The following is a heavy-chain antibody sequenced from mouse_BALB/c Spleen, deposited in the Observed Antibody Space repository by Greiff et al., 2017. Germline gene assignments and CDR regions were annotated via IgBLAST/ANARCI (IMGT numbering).Heavy chain of an antibody. Sequence: DVQLQESGGGLVQPGGSRKLSCAASGFTFSSFGMHWVRQAPEKGLEWVAYISSGSSTIYYADTVKGRFTISRDNPKNTLFLQMTSLRSEDTAMYYCATGNYFYAMDYWGQGTSVTVSS. J-gene: IGHJ4*01. CDR2: ISSGSSTI. V-gene: IGHV5-17*02. CDR1: GFTFSSFG. CDR3: ATGNYFYAMDY. D-gene: IGHD2-1*01.